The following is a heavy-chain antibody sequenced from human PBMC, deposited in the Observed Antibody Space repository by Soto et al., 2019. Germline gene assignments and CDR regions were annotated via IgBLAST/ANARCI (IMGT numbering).Heavy chain of an antibody. J-gene: IGHJ4*02. CDR2: VSSMSGGSTYI. CDR1: GFTFSLYA. V-gene: IGHV3-21*05. CDR3: ARDPGAVFFDY. Sequence: GGSLRLSCAASGFTFSLYAMNWVRKAPGKGLEWVSSISGSSRVSSMSGGSTYIYYADSVKGRFTISRDNAERSLYLEMNSLRAEDTAVYYCARDPGAVFFDYWGQGTLVTVSS. D-gene: IGHD6-19*01.